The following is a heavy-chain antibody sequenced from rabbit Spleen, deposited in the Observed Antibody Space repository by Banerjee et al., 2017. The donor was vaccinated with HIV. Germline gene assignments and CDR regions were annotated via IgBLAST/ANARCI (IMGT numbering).Heavy chain of an antibody. CDR3: VRGASGSGYYSL. Sequence: QLVESGGGLVQPGGSLKLSCKVSGFDFRQYGVTWVRQAPGKGLEWIGCIDSGSSGATRYANWVNGRFTISSHNAQNTLYLQLNSLTAADTATYFCVRGASGSGYYSLWGPGTLVTVS. J-gene: IGHJ4*01. V-gene: IGHV1S7*01. CDR1: GFDFRQYG. D-gene: IGHD1-1*01. CDR2: IDSGSSGAT.